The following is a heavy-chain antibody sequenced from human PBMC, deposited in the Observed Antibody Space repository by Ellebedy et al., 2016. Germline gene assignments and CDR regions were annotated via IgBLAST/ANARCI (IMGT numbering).Heavy chain of an antibody. CDR1: GYSFTSYW. Sequence: GGSLRLXCKGSGYSFTSYWIGWVRQMPGKGLEWMGIIYPGDSDTRYSPSFQGQVTISADKSISTAYLQWRSLKASDTAMYYCARRGDIVALDVWGKGMMVTVSS. V-gene: IGHV5-51*01. J-gene: IGHJ6*04. CDR3: ARRGDIVALDV. CDR2: IYPGDSDT. D-gene: IGHD5-12*01.